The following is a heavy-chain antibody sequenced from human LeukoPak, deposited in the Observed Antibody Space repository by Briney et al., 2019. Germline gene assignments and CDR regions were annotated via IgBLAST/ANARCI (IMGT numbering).Heavy chain of an antibody. CDR3: ARNGAVDWDAEYAFDI. CDR2: IYYSGST. CDR1: GGSISSYY. V-gene: IGHV4-59*01. J-gene: IGHJ3*02. D-gene: IGHD3/OR15-3a*01. Sequence: PSEPLSLTCTVSGGSISSYYWSWIRQPPGKGLEWIGDIYYSGSTNYNPSLKSRVTISVDTSKNRFSLKLRSVTAADTAVYYCARNGAVDWDAEYAFDIWGQGTWVTVSS.